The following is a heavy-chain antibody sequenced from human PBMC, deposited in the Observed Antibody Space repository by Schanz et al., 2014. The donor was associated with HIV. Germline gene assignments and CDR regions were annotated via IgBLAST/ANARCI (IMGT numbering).Heavy chain of an antibody. Sequence: QVQLVESGGGVVQPGRSLRLSCAASGFTFRSYGMHWVRQAPGKGLEWVAVISYDGTDKYYADSVKGRFTISRDNSKNTLSLQMNSLRAEDTAVYYCAKDRFEHFYYSSGPYDYFDYWGQGTLVTVSS. V-gene: IGHV3-33*05. D-gene: IGHD3-22*01. J-gene: IGHJ4*02. CDR1: GFTFRSYG. CDR2: ISYDGTDK. CDR3: AKDRFEHFYYSSGPYDYFDY.